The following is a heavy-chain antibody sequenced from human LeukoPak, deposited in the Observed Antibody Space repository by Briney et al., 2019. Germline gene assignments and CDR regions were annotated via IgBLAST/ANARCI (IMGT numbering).Heavy chain of an antibody. CDR1: GGSFSGYY. J-gene: IGHJ4*02. CDR2: INHSGST. V-gene: IGHV4-34*01. CDR3: ARDYDPVGATKDYFDY. D-gene: IGHD1-26*01. Sequence: SETLSLTCAVYGGSFSGYYWSWIRQPPGKGLEWIGEINHSGSTNYNPSLKSRVTISVDTSKNQFSLKLSSVTAADTAVYYCARDYDPVGATKDYFDYWGQGTLVTVSS.